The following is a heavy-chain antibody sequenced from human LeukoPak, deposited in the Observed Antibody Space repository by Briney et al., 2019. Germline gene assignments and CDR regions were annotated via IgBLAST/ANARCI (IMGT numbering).Heavy chain of an antibody. CDR3: AKQRSEVVVAATNY. CDR2: ITGGGDTT. Sequence: PGGSLRLSCAASGFTFSGYAMTWVRQAPGKGLEWVSSITGGGDTTYYADSVRGRCTSSRDNSKNTLSVQRNSRRGEDTAVYYCAKQRSEVVVAATNYWGQGTLVTVSS. J-gene: IGHJ4*02. V-gene: IGHV3-23*01. D-gene: IGHD2-15*01. CDR1: GFTFSGYA.